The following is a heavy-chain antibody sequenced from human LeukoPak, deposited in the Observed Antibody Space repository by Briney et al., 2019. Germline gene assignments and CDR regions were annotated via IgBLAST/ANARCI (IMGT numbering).Heavy chain of an antibody. Sequence: GGSLRLSCAASGFTFSDYYMSWIRQAPGKGLEWVSYISSSGSTIYYADSVKGRFTISRDNAKNSLYLQMNSLRAEDTAVYYSARSKVGELLYFDYWGQGTLVTVSS. CDR3: ARSKVGELLYFDY. J-gene: IGHJ4*02. V-gene: IGHV3-11*04. CDR2: ISSSGSTI. CDR1: GFTFSDYY. D-gene: IGHD3-10*01.